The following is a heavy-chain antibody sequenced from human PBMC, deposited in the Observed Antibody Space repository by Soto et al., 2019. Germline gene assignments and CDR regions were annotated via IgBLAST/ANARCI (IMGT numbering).Heavy chain of an antibody. D-gene: IGHD3-22*01. CDR1: GGTFSSYA. J-gene: IGHJ5*02. CDR2: IIPIFGTA. V-gene: IGHV1-69*12. Sequence: QVQLVQSGAEVKKPGSSVKVSCKASGGTFSSYAISWVRQAPGQGLEWMGGIIPIFGTANYAQKFQGRVTITADESTRTAYMELSSLRSEDTAVYYCARGLGGIVVRGLNWFDPWGQGTLVTVFS. CDR3: ARGLGGIVVRGLNWFDP.